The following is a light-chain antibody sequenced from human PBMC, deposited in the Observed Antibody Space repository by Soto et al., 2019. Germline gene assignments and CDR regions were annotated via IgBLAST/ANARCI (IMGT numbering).Light chain of an antibody. CDR2: GAS. Sequence: DIVLTQSPGTLSLSPGERATLSCRTSQTVSSAYVAWYKQKPGQAPRLLIYGASSRATGIPDRFSGSGSGTDFTLTINRLEPEDSALYYCQQYGSSPLYSFGQGTKLEIK. V-gene: IGKV3-20*01. CDR1: QTVSSAY. CDR3: QQYGSSPLYS. J-gene: IGKJ2*01.